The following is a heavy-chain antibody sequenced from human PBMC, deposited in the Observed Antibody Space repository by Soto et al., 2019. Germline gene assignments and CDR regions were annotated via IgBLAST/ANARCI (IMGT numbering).Heavy chain of an antibody. D-gene: IGHD1-26*01. CDR1: GGSIINGNYQ. V-gene: IGHV4-39*01. J-gene: IGHJ4*02. CDR3: ARPRENTYSYIDY. CDR2: LHYSGSS. Sequence: SETLSLTCTVSGGSIINGNYQWGWVRQPPGKGLEWIGSLHYSGSSGYNPSLKSRVTISVDTSKNQFSLKLTSVTAADTAIYYCARPRENTYSYIDYWGQGALVTVSS.